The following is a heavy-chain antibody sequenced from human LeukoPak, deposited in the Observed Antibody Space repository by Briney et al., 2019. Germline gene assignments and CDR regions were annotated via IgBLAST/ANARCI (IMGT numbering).Heavy chain of an antibody. D-gene: IGHD3-10*01. CDR1: GGSFSGYY. V-gene: IGHV4-34*01. CDR2: INHSGST. Sequence: PSETHSLTCAVSGGSFSGYYWSWIRQPPGKGLEWIGEINHSGSTNYNPSLKSRVTISVDTSKNQFSLKLSSVTAADTAVYYCARVRGHYYGSGSYYPKSPYFDYWGQGTLVTVSS. J-gene: IGHJ4*02. CDR3: ARVRGHYYGSGSYYPKSPYFDY.